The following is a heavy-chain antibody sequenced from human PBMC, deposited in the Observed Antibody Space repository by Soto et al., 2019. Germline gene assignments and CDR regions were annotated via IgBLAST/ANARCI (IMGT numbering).Heavy chain of an antibody. V-gene: IGHV4-39*01. J-gene: IGHJ1*01. D-gene: IGHD6-19*01. Sequence: QLQLQESGPGLVKPSETLSLTCTVSGGSISSSSYYWGWIRQPPGKGLEWIGSIYYSGSTYYNPSQTRRLPIAVDTSKNQFPQKLSSVPAADTAVYYCASAGYSSGWYVFQHWGQGTLVTVSS. CDR1: GGSISSSSYY. CDR3: ASAGYSSGWYVFQH. CDR2: IYYSGST.